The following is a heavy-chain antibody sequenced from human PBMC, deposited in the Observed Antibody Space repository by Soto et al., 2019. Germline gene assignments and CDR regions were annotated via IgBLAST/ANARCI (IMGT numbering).Heavy chain of an antibody. V-gene: IGHV3-23*01. CDR3: AKDAVYRDGVWLAHD. Sequence: GGSLRLSCAASGFTFSSYAMIWVLQAPGKGLEWVSGLYGDGNGIHYADCVKGRFTISRDNYENSVYLQMNSLRVEDTAVYYCAKDAVYRDGVWLAHDWGQGAVVTVSS. D-gene: IGHD2-8*01. CDR1: GFTFSSYA. CDR2: LYGDGNGI. J-gene: IGHJ4*02.